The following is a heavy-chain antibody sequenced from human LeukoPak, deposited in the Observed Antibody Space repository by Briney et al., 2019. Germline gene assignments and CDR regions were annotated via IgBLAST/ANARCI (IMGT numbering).Heavy chain of an antibody. J-gene: IGHJ4*02. D-gene: IGHD5-18*01. CDR3: AKGGIVDSVLDY. CDR2: VTWNSGII. Sequence: GGSLRLSCAASGFTFDDFAMHWVRQTPGKGLEWVSGVTWNSGIIGYADSVKGRFTISRDNAKNSLYLQMNSLRPEDAALYYCAKGGIVDSVLDYWGQGTLATVSS. V-gene: IGHV3-9*01. CDR1: GFTFDDFA.